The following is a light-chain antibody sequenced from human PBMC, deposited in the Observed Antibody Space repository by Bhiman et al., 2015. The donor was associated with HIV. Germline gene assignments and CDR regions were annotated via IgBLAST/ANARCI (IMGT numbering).Light chain of an antibody. V-gene: IGLV3-21*04. J-gene: IGLJ3*02. CDR3: QVWDTSSDHLV. CDR2: YDT. Sequence: SYELTQPPSVSVSPGQTASITCSGDKLGDKYTFWYQQKPGQAPVLVIYYDTDRPSGIPERFSGSNSGNTATLTISRVEAGDEADYYCQVWDTSSDHLVFGGGTKLTVL. CDR1: KLGDKY.